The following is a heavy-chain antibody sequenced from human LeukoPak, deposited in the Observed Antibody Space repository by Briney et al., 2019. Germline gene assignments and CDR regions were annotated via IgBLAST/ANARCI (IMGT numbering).Heavy chain of an antibody. V-gene: IGHV4-38-2*02. CDR1: GYSISSGYC. J-gene: IGHJ6*03. Sequence: SETLSLTCTVSGYSISSGYCWGWIRQPPGKGLEWIGSIYHSGSTYYNPSLKSRVTISVDTSKNQFSLKLSSVTAADTAVYYCARDIVEEAYYYYYMDVWGKGTTVTVSS. CDR3: ARDIVEEAYYYYYMDV. CDR2: IYHSGST. D-gene: IGHD2-15*01.